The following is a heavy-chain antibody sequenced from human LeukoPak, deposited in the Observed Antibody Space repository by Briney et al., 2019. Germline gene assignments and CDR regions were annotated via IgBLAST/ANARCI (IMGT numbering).Heavy chain of an antibody. V-gene: IGHV3-23*05. D-gene: IGHD1-26*01. CDR3: AKVGVWNSAEHFQH. Sequence: GGSLRLSCAASGFIFRNYVLTWVRQAPGKGLEWISGIDSSGISTYYADSVKGRFTISRDNSKNTLYLQMNNLRAEDTAVYYCAKVGVWNSAEHFQHWGQGTLVTVSS. J-gene: IGHJ1*01. CDR1: GFIFRNYV. CDR2: IDSSGIST.